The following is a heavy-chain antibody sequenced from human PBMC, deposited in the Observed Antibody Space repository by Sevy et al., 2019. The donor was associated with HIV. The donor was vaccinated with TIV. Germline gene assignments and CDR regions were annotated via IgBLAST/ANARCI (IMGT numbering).Heavy chain of an antibody. CDR1: GFIFSNFA. D-gene: IGHD3-16*01. V-gene: IGHV3-30*04. Sequence: GGCLRLSCTVSGFIFSNFAMHCVRQAPGKGLEWVAVTSYDGSHKYYADSVKGRFTVSRDNSRNILSLEMNSLRSDDTAVYYCAMRENDDEFFQYWGQGTLVTVSS. CDR2: TSYDGSHK. CDR3: AMRENDDEFFQY. J-gene: IGHJ1*01.